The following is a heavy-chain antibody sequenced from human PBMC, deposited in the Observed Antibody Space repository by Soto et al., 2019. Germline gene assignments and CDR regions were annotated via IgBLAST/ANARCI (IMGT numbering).Heavy chain of an antibody. CDR3: ARDMTRTVVPYFDF. CDR1: GGAFSNYV. CDR2: IIPISGAA. D-gene: IGHD1-7*01. J-gene: IGHJ4*02. V-gene: IGHV1-69*06. Sequence: ASVKVSCKASGGAFSNYVVNWVRQAPGQGLEWMGRIIPISGAANYAQKFQGRVTITADKSTSTSYMELSSLRSEDTAVYYCARDMTRTVVPYFDFWGQGTLVTVSS.